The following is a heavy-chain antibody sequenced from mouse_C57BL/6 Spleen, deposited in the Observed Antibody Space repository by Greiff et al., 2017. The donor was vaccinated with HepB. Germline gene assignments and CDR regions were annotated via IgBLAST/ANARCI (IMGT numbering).Heavy chain of an antibody. V-gene: IGHV5-4*03. CDR2: ISDGGSYT. J-gene: IGHJ1*03. CDR3: ARTYGSSPWYFDV. CDR1: GFTFSSYA. Sequence: EVKVEESGGGLVKPGGSLKLSCAASGFTFSSYAMSWVRQTPEKRLEWVATISDGGSYTYYPDNVKGRFTISRDNAKNNLYLQMSHLKSEDTAMYYCARTYGSSPWYFDVWGTGTTVTVSS. D-gene: IGHD1-1*01.